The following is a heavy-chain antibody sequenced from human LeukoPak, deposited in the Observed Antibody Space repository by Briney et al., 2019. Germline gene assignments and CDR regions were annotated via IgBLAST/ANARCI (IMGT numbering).Heavy chain of an antibody. J-gene: IGHJ4*02. D-gene: IGHD6-13*01. Sequence: SETLSLTCTVSGGSISSGSYYWSWIRQPAGKGLEWIGRIYTSGSTNYNPSLKSRVTISVDTSKNQFSLKLSSVTAADTAVYYCARVQAGTAAGTTIDYWGQGTLVTVSS. CDR2: IYTSGST. V-gene: IGHV4-61*02. CDR3: ARVQAGTAAGTTIDY. CDR1: GGSISSGSYY.